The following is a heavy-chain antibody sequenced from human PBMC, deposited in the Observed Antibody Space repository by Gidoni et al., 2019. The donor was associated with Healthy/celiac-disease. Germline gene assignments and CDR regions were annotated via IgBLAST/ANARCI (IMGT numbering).Heavy chain of an antibody. CDR2: ISSSSSYI. Sequence: EVQLVESGGGLVKPGGSLRLSCAASGFTFSSYSMNWVRQAPGKGLEWVSSISSSSSYIYYADSVKGRCTISRDNAKNSLYLQMNSLRAEDTAVYYCARESGTTLFYAFDIWGQGTMVTVSS. CDR3: ARESGTTLFYAFDI. J-gene: IGHJ3*02. CDR1: GFTFSSYS. D-gene: IGHD1-1*01. V-gene: IGHV3-21*01.